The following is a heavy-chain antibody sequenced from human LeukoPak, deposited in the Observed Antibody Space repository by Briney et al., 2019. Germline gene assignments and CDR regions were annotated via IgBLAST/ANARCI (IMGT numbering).Heavy chain of an antibody. J-gene: IGHJ4*02. V-gene: IGHV4-30-2*01. CDR3: ARDAKFTVAGAIDY. CDR1: GGPISSGGYY. D-gene: IGHD6-19*01. Sequence: SETLSLTCTVSGGPISSGGYYWSWIRQPPGKGLEWIGYIYHSGSTYYNPSLKSRVTISVDRSKNQFSLKLSSVTAADTAVYYCARDAKFTVAGAIDYWGQGILVTVSS. CDR2: IYHSGST.